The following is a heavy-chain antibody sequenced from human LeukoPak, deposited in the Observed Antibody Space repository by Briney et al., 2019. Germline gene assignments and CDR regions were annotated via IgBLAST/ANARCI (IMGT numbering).Heavy chain of an antibody. CDR2: IYSGGST. J-gene: IGHJ1*01. CDR1: GFTVSSNY. CDR3: ARSEFFSTCSSTSCYEVAEYFQH. D-gene: IGHD2-2*01. V-gene: IGHV3-53*01. Sequence: PGGSLRLSCAASGFTVSSNYMSWVRQAPGKGLEWVSVIYSGGSTYYADSVKGRFTISRDNSKNTLYLQMNSLRAEDTAVYYCARSEFFSTCSSTSCYEVAEYFQHWGQGTLVTVSS.